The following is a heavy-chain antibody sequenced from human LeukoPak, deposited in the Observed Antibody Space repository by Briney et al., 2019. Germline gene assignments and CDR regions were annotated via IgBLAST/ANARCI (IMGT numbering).Heavy chain of an antibody. D-gene: IGHD1-7*01. CDR1: GGSFSGYY. J-gene: IGHJ3*02. Sequence: SETLSLTCAVYGGSFSGYYWSWIRRPPGKGLEWIGEINHSGSTNYNPSLKSRVTISVDTSKNQFSLKLSSVTAADTAVYYCARGGGYNWNYAAFDIWGQGTMVTVSS. CDR2: INHSGST. V-gene: IGHV4-34*01. CDR3: ARGGGYNWNYAAFDI.